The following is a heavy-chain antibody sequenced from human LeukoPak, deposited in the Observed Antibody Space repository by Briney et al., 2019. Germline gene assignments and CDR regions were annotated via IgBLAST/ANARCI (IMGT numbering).Heavy chain of an antibody. V-gene: IGHV1-69*06. CDR1: GDTFSSYA. CDR2: IIPIFGTA. J-gene: IGHJ4*02. Sequence: SVKVSCKASGDTFSSYAISWVRQAPGQGLEWMGGIIPIFGTANYAQKFQGRVTITADKSTSTAYMELSSLRSEDTAVYYCARLHENIGSSWYGGYWGQGTLVTVSS. CDR3: ARLHENIGSSWYGGY. D-gene: IGHD6-13*01.